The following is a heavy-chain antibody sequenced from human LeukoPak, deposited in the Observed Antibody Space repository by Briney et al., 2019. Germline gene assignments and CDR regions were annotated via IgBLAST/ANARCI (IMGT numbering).Heavy chain of an antibody. CDR1: GGSISSTNC. J-gene: IGHJ5*02. Sequence: PSETLSLTCAVSGGSISSTNCCTWVRQPPGKGLEWIGEISHSGSTNYNPSLKSRVTISVDTSKNQFSLKLSSVTAADTAVYYCAREVVATIGNWFDPWGQGTLVTVSS. D-gene: IGHD5-12*01. CDR3: AREVVATIGNWFDP. CDR2: ISHSGST. V-gene: IGHV4-4*02.